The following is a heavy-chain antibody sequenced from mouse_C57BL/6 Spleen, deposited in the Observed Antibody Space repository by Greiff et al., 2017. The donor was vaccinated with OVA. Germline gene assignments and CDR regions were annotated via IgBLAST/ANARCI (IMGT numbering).Heavy chain of an antibody. CDR2: IYPGDGDT. D-gene: IGHD2-2*01. V-gene: IGHV1-82*01. CDR3: AREGNGYDRGNY. J-gene: IGHJ2*01. Sequence: QVQLKQSGPELVKPGASVKISCKASGYAFSSSWMNWVKQRPGKGLEWIGRIYPGDGDTNYNGKFKGKATLTADKSSSTAYMQLSSLTSEDSAVYFCAREGNGYDRGNYWGQGTTLTVSS. CDR1: GYAFSSSW.